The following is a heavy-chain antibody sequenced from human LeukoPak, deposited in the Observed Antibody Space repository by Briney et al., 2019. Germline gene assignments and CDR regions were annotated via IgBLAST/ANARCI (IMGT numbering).Heavy chain of an antibody. CDR3: ARDTYYDILTGYQRAYYFDY. CDR1: GFTFSSYA. CDR2: ISGSGGST. Sequence: GGSLRLSCAASGFTFSSYAMSWVRQAPGKGLEWVSAISGSGGSTYYADSVKGRFTISRDNSKNTLYLQMNSLRAEDTAVYYCARDTYYDILTGYQRAYYFDYWGQGTLVTVSS. J-gene: IGHJ4*02. V-gene: IGHV3-23*01. D-gene: IGHD3-9*01.